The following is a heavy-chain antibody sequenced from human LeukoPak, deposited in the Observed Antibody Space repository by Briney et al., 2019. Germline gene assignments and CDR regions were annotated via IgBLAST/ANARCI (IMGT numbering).Heavy chain of an antibody. D-gene: IGHD5-12*01. Sequence: GGSVRLSCEASGFTFSSYAMSWGRQAPGKGLEWVSVISGSGDSTYYADSVEGLCTISRDNSKDALYLQMNSLRAEDTAVYYCARVGYSGYDYDYWGQGTLVTASS. V-gene: IGHV3-23*01. CDR3: ARVGYSGYDYDY. CDR1: GFTFSSYA. CDR2: ISGSGDST. J-gene: IGHJ4*02.